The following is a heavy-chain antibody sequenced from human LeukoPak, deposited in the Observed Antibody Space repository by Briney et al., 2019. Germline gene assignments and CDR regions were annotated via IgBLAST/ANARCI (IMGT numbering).Heavy chain of an antibody. Sequence: PSQTLSLTCTVSGGSISSGGYYWSWIRQHPGKGLEWIGYIYYSGSTYYNPSLKSRVTISVDTSKNQFSLKLSSVTAADTAVYYCAREGLRNDYVWGSYIFDYWGQGTLVTVSS. CDR3: AREGLRNDYVWGSYIFDY. V-gene: IGHV4-31*03. CDR1: GGSISSGGYY. CDR2: IYYSGST. D-gene: IGHD3-16*01. J-gene: IGHJ4*02.